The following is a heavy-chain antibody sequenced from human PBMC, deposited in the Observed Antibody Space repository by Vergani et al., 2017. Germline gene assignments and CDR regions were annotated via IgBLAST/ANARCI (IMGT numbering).Heavy chain of an antibody. D-gene: IGHD6-19*01. CDR2: ISAYNGNT. CDR3: ARDSSGWYDYYYYGMDV. J-gene: IGHJ6*02. V-gene: IGHV1-18*01. CDR1: GYTFTSYG. Sequence: QVQLVQSGAEVKKPGASVKVSCKASGYTFTSYGISWVRQAPGQGLEWMGWISAYNGNTNYAQQLQGRVTMTIDTSTSTAYMELRSLRSDDTAVYYCARDSSGWYDYYYYGMDVWGQGTTVTVSS.